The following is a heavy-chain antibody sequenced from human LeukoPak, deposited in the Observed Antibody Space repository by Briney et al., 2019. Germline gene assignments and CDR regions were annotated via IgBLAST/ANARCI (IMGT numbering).Heavy chain of an antibody. J-gene: IGHJ4*02. CDR2: ISSSGSTI. D-gene: IGHD6-19*01. V-gene: IGHV3-48*03. CDR1: GLTFSRYS. Sequence: GGSLRLSCAVSGLTFSRYSMSWVRQAPGKGLEWISYISSSGSTIYYADSVKGRFTISRDNAKNSLYLQMNSLRAEDTAVYYCARDLVAGPGDYWGQGTLVTVSS. CDR3: ARDLVAGPGDY.